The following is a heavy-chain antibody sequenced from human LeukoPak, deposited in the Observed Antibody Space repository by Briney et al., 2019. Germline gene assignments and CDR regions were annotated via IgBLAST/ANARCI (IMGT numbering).Heavy chain of an antibody. CDR3: TRVLSYGSGRFSFDY. D-gene: IGHD3-10*01. V-gene: IGHV3-53*01. Sequence: GGSLRLSCAASGFTVSGNYMSWVRQAPGKGLEWVSVIYSGGGTYYADSVKGRFTISRDNSKNTLYLQMNSLRAGDTAVYYCTRVLSYGSGRFSFDYWGQGTLVTVSS. J-gene: IGHJ4*02. CDR2: IYSGGGT. CDR1: GFTVSGNY.